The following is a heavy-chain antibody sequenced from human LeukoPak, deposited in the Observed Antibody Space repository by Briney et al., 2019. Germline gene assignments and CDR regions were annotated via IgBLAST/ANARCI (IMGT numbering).Heavy chain of an antibody. D-gene: IGHD4-17*01. Sequence: GGSLRLSCAASGFRFSSYAMSWVRQAPGKGLEWVSAISGSGSNTYYADSVKGRFTISRDNSKNTLYLQMNSLRAEDTAVYYCAKDMDYGDYVDDDPWGQGTLVTVSS. CDR1: GFRFSSYA. CDR2: ISGSGSNT. V-gene: IGHV3-23*01. CDR3: AKDMDYGDYVDDDP. J-gene: IGHJ5*02.